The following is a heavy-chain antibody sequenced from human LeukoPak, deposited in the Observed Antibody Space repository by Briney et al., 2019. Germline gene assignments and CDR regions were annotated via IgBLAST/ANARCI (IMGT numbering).Heavy chain of an antibody. CDR1: GGTFSSYA. Sequence: ASVKVSCKASGGTFSSYAISWVRQAPGQGLEWMGGIIPIFGTANYAQKFQGRVTITADESTSTAYMELSSLRPEDTAVYYCARDPLDRGFRGEWGQGTLVTVSS. CDR3: ARDPLDRGFRGE. V-gene: IGHV1-69*13. CDR2: IIPIFGTA. J-gene: IGHJ4*02. D-gene: IGHD3-10*01.